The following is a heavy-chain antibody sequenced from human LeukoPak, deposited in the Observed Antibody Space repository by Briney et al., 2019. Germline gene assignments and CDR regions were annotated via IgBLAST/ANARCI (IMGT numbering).Heavy chain of an antibody. D-gene: IGHD6-19*01. Sequence: GGSLRLSCTASGFTFGDYAMSWVRQAPGKGLEWVGFIRSKAYGGTTEYAASVKGRFTISRDDSKSIAYLQMNSLKTEDTAVYYCTRQEQWLARVYFQHWGQGTLVTVSS. CDR1: GFTFGDYA. CDR3: TRQEQWLARVYFQH. J-gene: IGHJ1*01. V-gene: IGHV3-49*04. CDR2: IRSKAYGGTT.